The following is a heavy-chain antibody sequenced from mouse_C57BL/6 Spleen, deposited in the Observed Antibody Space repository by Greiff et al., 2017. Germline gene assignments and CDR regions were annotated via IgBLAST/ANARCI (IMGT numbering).Heavy chain of an antibody. CDR2: IRLKSDNYAT. CDR3: TAHYYGSSYWYFDV. CDR1: GFTFSNYW. D-gene: IGHD1-1*01. J-gene: IGHJ1*03. V-gene: IGHV6-3*01. Sequence: EVKVVESGGGLVQPGGSMKLSCVASGFTFSNYWMNWVRQSPEKGLEWVAQIRLKSDNYATHYAESVKGRFTISRDDSKSSVYLQMNNLRAEDTGIYYCTAHYYGSSYWYFDVWGTGTTVTVSS.